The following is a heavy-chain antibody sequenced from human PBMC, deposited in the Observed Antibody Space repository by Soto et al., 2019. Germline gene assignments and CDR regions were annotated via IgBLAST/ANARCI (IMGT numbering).Heavy chain of an antibody. D-gene: IGHD1-20*01. Sequence: QVRLQESGPGLVKPSETLSLTCTVSGGSLSTYYWSWIRQPPGKGLEWIVYMSYSGSSNYNPSLKSRVTMSVDTSKNQVSLKLSSVTAADTAVDYCAKTRITSTAATFDPWGQGTLVTVSS. V-gene: IGHV4-59*01. CDR2: MSYSGSS. CDR3: AKTRITSTAATFDP. CDR1: GGSLSTYY. J-gene: IGHJ5*02.